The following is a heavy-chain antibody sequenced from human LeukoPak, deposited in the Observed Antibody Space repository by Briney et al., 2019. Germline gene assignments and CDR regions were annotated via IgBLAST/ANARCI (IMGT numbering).Heavy chain of an antibody. D-gene: IGHD2/OR15-2a*01. V-gene: IGHV3-30*02. CDR3: AKDLSGFQRYGDY. Sequence: GGSLRLSCAASGFIFSNYGMYWVRQAPGKGLEGVAFIRYDGDNKYYADSVKGRFTISRDDSQNTLYLQMNSLRVEDSAVYYCAKDLSGFQRYGDYWGQGALVTVSS. CDR2: IRYDGDNK. J-gene: IGHJ4*02. CDR1: GFIFSNYG.